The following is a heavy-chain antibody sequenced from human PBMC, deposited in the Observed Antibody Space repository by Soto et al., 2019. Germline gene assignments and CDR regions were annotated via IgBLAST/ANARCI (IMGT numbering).Heavy chain of an antibody. V-gene: IGHV3-53*01. D-gene: IGHD6-19*01. CDR2: IYSGGST. J-gene: IGHJ4*02. CDR3: ARHSGWYVGFDY. CDR1: GFTVISNY. Sequence: WGSLRLSCAASGFTVISNYIIFFRQAPGKWLEWVSVIYSGGSTYYADSVKGRFTISRDNSKNTLYLQMNSLRAEDTAVYYCARHSGWYVGFDYWGQGTLVTVSS.